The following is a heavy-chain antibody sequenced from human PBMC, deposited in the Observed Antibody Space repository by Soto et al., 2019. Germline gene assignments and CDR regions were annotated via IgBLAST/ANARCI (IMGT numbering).Heavy chain of an antibody. CDR3: ARGSRSSSWYGRGWFDP. CDR1: GYTFTGYY. CDR2: INPNSGGT. V-gene: IGHV1-2*04. Sequence: ASVKVSCKSSGYTFTGYYMHSVRQAPGQGLEWMGWINPNSGGTNYAQKFQGWVTMTRDTSISTAYMELSRLRSDDTAVYYCARGSRSSSWYGRGWFDPWGQGTLVTVSS. J-gene: IGHJ5*02. D-gene: IGHD6-13*01.